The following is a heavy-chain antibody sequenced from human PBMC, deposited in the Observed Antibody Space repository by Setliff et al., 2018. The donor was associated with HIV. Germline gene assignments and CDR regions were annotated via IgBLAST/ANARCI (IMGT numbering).Heavy chain of an antibody. CDR1: GGSITSGSYY. Sequence: SETLSLTCTVSGGSITSGSYYWSWIRQPPGKGLEWIGEINHSGSTNYNPSLKSRVTISVDTSKNQFSLKLSSVTAADTAVYYCARGQGRFSFGAQLGYYFDYWGQGTLVTVSS. CDR2: INHSGST. CDR3: ARGQGRFSFGAQLGYYFDY. J-gene: IGHJ4*02. V-gene: IGHV4-39*07. D-gene: IGHD5-18*01.